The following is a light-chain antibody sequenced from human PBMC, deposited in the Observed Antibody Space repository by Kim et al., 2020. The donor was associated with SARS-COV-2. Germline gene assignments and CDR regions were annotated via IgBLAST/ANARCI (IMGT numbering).Light chain of an antibody. Sequence: ELTQPPSSSGTPGRRVTISCSGSWSSIGSNYVYWYQHLPGAAPKLLIYRNNQRPSGVPDRFSGSKSGTSASLAISGLRSEDEADYYCATWDDSLSAKVFGGGTQLTVL. V-gene: IGLV1-47*01. CDR1: WSSIGSNY. J-gene: IGLJ3*02. CDR2: RNN. CDR3: ATWDDSLSAKV.